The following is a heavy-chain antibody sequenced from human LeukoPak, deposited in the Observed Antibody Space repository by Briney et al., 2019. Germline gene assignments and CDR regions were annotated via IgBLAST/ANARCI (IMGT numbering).Heavy chain of an antibody. D-gene: IGHD1-1*01. J-gene: IGHJ4*02. V-gene: IGHV4-59*08. CDR2: VSYSGRT. CDR1: GASISNYY. Sequence: PSETLSLTCTVSGASISNYYWSWIRQPPGMGLECIGYVSYSGRTNHNPSLKSRVTISADTSKNQFSLKLTSVTAADTAVYYRARHERGAENLDYWGQGTLVTVSS. CDR3: ARHERGAENLDY.